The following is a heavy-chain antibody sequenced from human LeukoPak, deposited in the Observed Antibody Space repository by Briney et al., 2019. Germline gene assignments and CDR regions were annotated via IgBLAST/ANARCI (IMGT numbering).Heavy chain of an antibody. D-gene: IGHD4-17*01. CDR3: ARETGSAVGSTDFDY. CDR2: ISYDGSNK. J-gene: IGHJ4*02. Sequence: PSETLSLTCAVYGGSFSGYYWSWIRQPPGKGLEWVAVISYDGSNKYYADSVKGRFTISRDNSKNTLYLQMNSLRAEDTAVYYCARETGSAVGSTDFDYWGQGTLVTVSS. CDR1: GGSFSGYY. V-gene: IGHV3-30-3*01.